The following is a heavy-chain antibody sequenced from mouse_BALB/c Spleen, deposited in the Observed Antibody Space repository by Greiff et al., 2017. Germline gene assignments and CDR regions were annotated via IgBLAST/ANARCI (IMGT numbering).Heavy chain of an antibody. J-gene: IGHJ2*01. CDR3: TSGYSGYFDY. CDR1: GFNIKDTY. CDR2: IDPANGNT. D-gene: IGHD1-2*01. V-gene: IGHV14-3*02. Sequence: VQLQQSGAELVKPGASVKLSCTASGFNIKDTYMHWVKQRPEQGLEWIGRIDPANGNTKYDPKFQGKATITADTSTNTAYLQLSSLTSEDTAVYYCTSGYSGYFDYWGQGTTRTVSS.